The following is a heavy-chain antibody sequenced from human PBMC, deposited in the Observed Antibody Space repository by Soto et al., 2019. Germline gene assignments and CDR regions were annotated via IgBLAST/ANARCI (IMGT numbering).Heavy chain of an antibody. Sequence: QVQLVQSGAEVKKPGSSVKVSCKASGGTFSSYTISWVRQAPGQGLEWMGRIIPILGIANYAQKFQGRVTITADKSTSTAYMELSSLRSEDTAVYYCASEGIVVVVAATDAFDIWGQGTMVTVSS. CDR3: ASEGIVVVVAATDAFDI. J-gene: IGHJ3*02. V-gene: IGHV1-69*02. D-gene: IGHD2-15*01. CDR1: GGTFSSYT. CDR2: IIPILGIA.